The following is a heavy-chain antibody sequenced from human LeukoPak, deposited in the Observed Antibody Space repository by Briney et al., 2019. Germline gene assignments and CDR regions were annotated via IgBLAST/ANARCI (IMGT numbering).Heavy chain of an antibody. CDR2: IWYDGSNK. D-gene: IGHD3-10*01. J-gene: IGHJ4*01. CDR1: GFTFSTYG. V-gene: IGHV3-33*01. CDR3: ARDFYVGSKSYYIGY. Sequence: GGSLRLSCAASGFTFSTYGMHWVRQAPGKGLEWVAVIWYDGSNKYYADSVKGRLTISRDNSKNTLYLQMNGLRAEDTAVYYCARDFYVGSKSYYIGYWGHGTLVTVSS.